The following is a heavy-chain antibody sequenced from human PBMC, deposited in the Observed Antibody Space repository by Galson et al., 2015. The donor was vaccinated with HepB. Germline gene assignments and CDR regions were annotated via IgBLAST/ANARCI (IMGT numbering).Heavy chain of an antibody. Sequence: SLRLSCAASGLVFHNYAASWVRQAPGKGLEWVASTDGGGFRPYYADSVKGRFTISRDNSNNMLYLQMNNLRVEDTAVYYCARYYGDYRAFDYWGQGTLVSVSS. CDR2: TDGGGFRP. D-gene: IGHD4-17*01. J-gene: IGHJ4*02. V-gene: IGHV3-23*01. CDR3: ARYYGDYRAFDY. CDR1: GLVFHNYA.